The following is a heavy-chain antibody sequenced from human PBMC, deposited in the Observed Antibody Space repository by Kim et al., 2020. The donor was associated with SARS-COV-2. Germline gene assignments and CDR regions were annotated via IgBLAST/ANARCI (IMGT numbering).Heavy chain of an antibody. CDR2: IFHSGGT. CDR1: GGSISSDY. Sequence: SETLSLTCSVSGGSISSDYWGWIRQPPGKGMEWIGYIFHSGGTNYNPSLKSRVSISVDTSKKLSLGLGSVTAADTAVYYCARTRDAEIATMIDCWGKGTPVSFSS. CDR3: ARTRDAEIATMIDC. V-gene: IGHV4-59*13. D-gene: IGHD2-21*01. J-gene: IGHJ4*02.